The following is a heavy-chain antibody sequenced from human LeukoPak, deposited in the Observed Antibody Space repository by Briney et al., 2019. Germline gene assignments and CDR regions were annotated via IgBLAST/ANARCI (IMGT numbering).Heavy chain of an antibody. V-gene: IGHV4-59*01. CDR3: AREYCSGGSCYLDY. J-gene: IGHJ4*02. D-gene: IGHD2-15*01. Sequence: PSETLSLTCTVSGGSISSYYWSWIRQPPGKGLVWIGYIYYSGSTNYNPSLKSRVTISVDTSKNQFSLKLSSVTAADTAVYYCAREYCSGGSCYLDYWGQGTLVTVSS. CDR1: GGSISSYY. CDR2: IYYSGST.